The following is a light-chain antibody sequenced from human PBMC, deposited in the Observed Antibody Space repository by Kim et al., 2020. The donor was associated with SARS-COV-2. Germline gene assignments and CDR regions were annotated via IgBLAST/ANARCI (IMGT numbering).Light chain of an antibody. CDR3: CSYAGSVV. CDR1: SSDVGSYNY. J-gene: IGLJ2*01. V-gene: IGLV2-11*01. CDR2: DVT. Sequence: SPVQSVTISCPGTSSDVGSYNYVSWYQQHPGKAPKLIIYDVTKRPSGVPDRFSGSKSGNTASLTISGLQAEDEADYYCCSYAGSVVFGGGTQLTVL.